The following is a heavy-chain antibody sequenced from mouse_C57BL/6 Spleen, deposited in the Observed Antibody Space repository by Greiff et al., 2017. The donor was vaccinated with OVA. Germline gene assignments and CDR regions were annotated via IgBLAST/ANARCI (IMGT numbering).Heavy chain of an antibody. J-gene: IGHJ2*01. CDR2: IYPGDGDT. CDR3: ASLVGY. Sequence: VQLQQSGPELVKPGASVKISCKASGYAFSSSWMNWVKQRPGKGLEWIGRIYPGDGDTNYNGKFKGKATLTADKSSSTAYMQLSCLSSEDSSVYFCASLVGYWGPGTTLTVSS. CDR1: GYAFSSSW. V-gene: IGHV1-82*01.